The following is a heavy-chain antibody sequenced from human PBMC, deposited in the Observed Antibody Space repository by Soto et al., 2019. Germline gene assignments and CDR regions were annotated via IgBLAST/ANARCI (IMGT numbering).Heavy chain of an antibody. CDR2: ISYDGSNK. CDR3: ARSYYDFWSGYYRTYNWFDP. V-gene: IGHV3-30-3*01. Sequence: GGSLRLSCAACGFTFSSYSIHWVRQAPGKGLEWVAVISYDGSNKYYADSVKGRFTISRDNSKNTLYLQMNSLRAEDTAVYYFARSYYDFWSGYYRTYNWFDPSGQRTLVTVSS. J-gene: IGHJ5*02. D-gene: IGHD3-3*01. CDR1: GFTFSSYS.